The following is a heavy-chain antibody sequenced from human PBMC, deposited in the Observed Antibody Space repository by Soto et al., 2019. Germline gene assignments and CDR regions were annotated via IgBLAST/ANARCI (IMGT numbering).Heavy chain of an antibody. CDR2: IIPIFGTA. CDR1: GGTISSYA. V-gene: IGHV1-69*13. J-gene: IGHJ6*02. Sequence: SVKVSGKASGGTISSYAISWVRQAPGQGLEWMGGIIPIFGTANYAQKFQGRVTITADESTSTAYMELSSLRSEDTAVYYCAREGYSYGPGCSYGYHYYYYGMDVWGQGTTVTVSS. CDR3: AREGYSYGPGCSYGYHYYYYGMDV. D-gene: IGHD5-18*01.